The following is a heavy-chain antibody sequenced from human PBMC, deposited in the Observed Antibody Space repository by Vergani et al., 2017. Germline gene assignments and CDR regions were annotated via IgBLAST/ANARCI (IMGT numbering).Heavy chain of an antibody. J-gene: IGHJ5*02. D-gene: IGHD3-10*01. CDR3: ARDRGAYGAGSYRSPYPVGNWFDP. Sequence: QVQLVQSGAEVKKPGSSVKVSCKASGVTFSSYTISWVRQAPGQGLEWMGRIIPILGIANYAQKFQGRVTITADKSTSTAYMELSSLRCEDTAVYYCARDRGAYGAGSYRSPYPVGNWFDPWGQGTLVTVSS. CDR1: GVTFSSYT. CDR2: IIPILGIA. V-gene: IGHV1-69*08.